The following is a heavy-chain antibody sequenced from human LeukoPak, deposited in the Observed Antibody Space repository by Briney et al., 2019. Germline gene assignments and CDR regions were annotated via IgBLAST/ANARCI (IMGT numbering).Heavy chain of an antibody. Sequence: ASVKVSCKASGGTFSSYAISWVRQAPGQGLEWMGGIIPIFGTANYAQKFQGRVTITADESTSTAYMELSSLRSEDTAVYYCARDILNYDSSGYPPAQYFDYWGQGTLVTVSS. CDR2: IIPIFGTA. D-gene: IGHD3-22*01. J-gene: IGHJ4*02. V-gene: IGHV1-69*13. CDR3: ARDILNYDSSGYPPAQYFDY. CDR1: GGTFSSYA.